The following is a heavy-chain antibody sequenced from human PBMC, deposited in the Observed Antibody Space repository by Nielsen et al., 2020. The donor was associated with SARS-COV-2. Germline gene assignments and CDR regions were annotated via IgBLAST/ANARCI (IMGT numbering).Heavy chain of an antibody. Sequence: SETLSLTCTVSGGSISSSSYYWGWIRQPPGKGLEWIGSIYYSGSTYYNPSLKSRVTISVDTSKNQFSLKLGSVTAADTAVYYCAREAEQQLTENWFDPWGQGTLVTVSS. J-gene: IGHJ5*02. CDR3: AREAEQQLTENWFDP. CDR2: IYYSGST. V-gene: IGHV4-39*07. D-gene: IGHD6-13*01. CDR1: GGSISSSSYY.